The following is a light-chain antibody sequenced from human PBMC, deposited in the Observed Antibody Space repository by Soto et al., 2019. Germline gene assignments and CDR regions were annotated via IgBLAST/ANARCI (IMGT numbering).Light chain of an antibody. V-gene: IGLV2-11*01. CDR1: SGDIGSYNR. CDR3: CSYAGSYTFVL. Sequence: QSALTQPASVSGSPGQSITISCTGTSGDIGSYNRVSWYQQHPGKAPKLIIYDVIKRPSGVPDRFSGSKSGNTASLTISGLQADDEADYYCCSYAGSYTFVLFGEGTKLTVL. J-gene: IGLJ3*02. CDR2: DVI.